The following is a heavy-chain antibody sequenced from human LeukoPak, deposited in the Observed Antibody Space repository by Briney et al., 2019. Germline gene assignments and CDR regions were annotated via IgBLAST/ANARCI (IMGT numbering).Heavy chain of an antibody. CDR3: TLTTFGVVYYFDY. J-gene: IGHJ4*02. V-gene: IGHV3-30*04. CDR1: GFTFSSYA. Sequence: GRSLTLSCATSGFTFSSYAMHWVRQAPGKGLEWVALISYDGINQYYADSVKGRFIISRDNSKNTLYLQLNSLRLEDTAVYYCTLTTFGVVYYFDYWGQGTRVTVSS. D-gene: IGHD1/OR15-1a*01. CDR2: ISYDGINQ.